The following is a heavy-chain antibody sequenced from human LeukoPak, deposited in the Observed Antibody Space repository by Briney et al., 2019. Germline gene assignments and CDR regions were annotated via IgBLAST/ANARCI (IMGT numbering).Heavy chain of an antibody. CDR2: IYYSGCT. Sequence: SETLSLTCTVSGGSISSSSYYWGWIRQPPGKGLEWIGSIYYSGCTYYNPSLKSRVTISVDTSKNQFSLKLSSVTAADTAVYYCARDTSIGMVRGLISNGLDVWGQGTTVTVSS. CDR1: GGSISSSSYY. V-gene: IGHV4-39*07. D-gene: IGHD3-10*01. CDR3: ARDTSIGMVRGLISNGLDV. J-gene: IGHJ6*02.